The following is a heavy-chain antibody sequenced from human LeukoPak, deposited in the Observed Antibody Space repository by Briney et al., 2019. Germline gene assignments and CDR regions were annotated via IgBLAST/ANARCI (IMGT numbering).Heavy chain of an antibody. J-gene: IGHJ4*02. Sequence: GGSLRLSCAASGFTFSNYGLHWVRQAPGKGLEWVAVIWYDGSKKYYTDSVKGRFTISRDDSGNTLYLQMNSLSAEDTAVYYCVRDGVGAPPFDYWGQGVLVTVSS. CDR2: IWYDGSKK. D-gene: IGHD1-26*01. CDR3: VRDGVGAPPFDY. CDR1: GFTFSNYG. V-gene: IGHV3-33*01.